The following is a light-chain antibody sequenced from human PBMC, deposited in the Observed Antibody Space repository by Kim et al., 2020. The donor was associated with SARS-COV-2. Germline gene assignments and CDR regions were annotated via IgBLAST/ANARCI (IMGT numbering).Light chain of an antibody. J-gene: IGLJ2*01. CDR3: QTWGADIVI. CDR1: SGHSTYA. Sequence: ASVKLTCTLSSGHSTYAIAWHQQQPEKGPRYLMKLSSDGSHSKGDGIPDRFSGSNSGAERYLTISSLQSEDEADYYCQTWGADIVIFGGGTQLTVL. V-gene: IGLV4-69*01. CDR2: LSSDGSH.